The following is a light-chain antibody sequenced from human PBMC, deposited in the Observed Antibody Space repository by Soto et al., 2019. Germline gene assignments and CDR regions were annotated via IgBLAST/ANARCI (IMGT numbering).Light chain of an antibody. V-gene: IGLV2-14*01. CDR1: SSDVGGYNY. Sequence: QSVLTQPASVSGSPGQSITISCTGTSSDVGGYNYVSWYQQHPGKAPKLMIYEVSNRPSGVSNRFSGSKSDYTASLTISGLQAEDEGYYYCSSYTTSSTLLVFGGGTKLTVL. J-gene: IGLJ2*01. CDR3: SSYTTSSTLLV. CDR2: EVS.